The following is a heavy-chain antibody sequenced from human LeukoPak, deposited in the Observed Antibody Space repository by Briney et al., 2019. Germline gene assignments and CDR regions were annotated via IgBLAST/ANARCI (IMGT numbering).Heavy chain of an antibody. CDR3: ARCPDILTGYYPPTGYYYYMDV. J-gene: IGHJ6*03. Sequence: ASVKVSCKASGYTFTGYYMHWVRQAPGQGLEWMGRINPNSGGTNYAQKFQGRVTMTRDTSISTAYMELSRLRSDDTAVYYCARCPDILTGYYPPTGYYYYMDVWGKGTTVTVSS. V-gene: IGHV1-2*06. CDR1: GYTFTGYY. CDR2: INPNSGGT. D-gene: IGHD3-9*01.